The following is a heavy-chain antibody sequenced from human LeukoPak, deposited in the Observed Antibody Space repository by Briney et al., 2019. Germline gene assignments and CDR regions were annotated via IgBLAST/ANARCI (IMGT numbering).Heavy chain of an antibody. V-gene: IGHV3-21*04. D-gene: IGHD1-26*01. Sequence: PGGSLRLSCAASGFTFSSYSMNWVRQAPGKGLEWVSSISSSSSYIYYADSVKGRFTISRDNAKNTLYLQMKSLRAEDTAVYYCAKAIVGPTFDYWGQGTLVTASS. CDR3: AKAIVGPTFDY. CDR1: GFTFSSYS. CDR2: ISSSSSYI. J-gene: IGHJ4*02.